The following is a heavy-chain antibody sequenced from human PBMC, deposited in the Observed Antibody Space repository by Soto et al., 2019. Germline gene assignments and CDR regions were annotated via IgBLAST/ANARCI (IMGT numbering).Heavy chain of an antibody. V-gene: IGHV3-23*01. J-gene: IGHJ4*02. CDR2: ISGSGGGT. CDR3: AKFGMATTKRSPPYYIDY. D-gene: IGHD1-1*01. CDR1: GFTFSSYA. Sequence: VGSLRLSCAASGFTFSSYAMSWVRQAPGKGLEWVSSISGSGGGTYYADSVKGRFTFSRDNSKNTLYLQMDSLRAEDTAVYYCAKFGMATTKRSPPYYIDYWGQGALVTVPQ.